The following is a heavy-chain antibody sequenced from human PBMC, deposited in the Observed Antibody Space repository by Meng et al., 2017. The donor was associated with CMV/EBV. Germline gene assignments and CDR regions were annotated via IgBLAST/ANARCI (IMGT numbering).Heavy chain of an antibody. Sequence: ASVKVSCKASGYTFTGYYMHWVRQAPGQGLEWMGWINPNSGGTNHAQKFQGRVTMTRDTSISTAYMELSRLRSDDTAVYYCARELGSYDAFDIWGQGTMVTVSS. CDR1: GYTFTGYY. J-gene: IGHJ3*02. CDR3: ARELGSYDAFDI. CDR2: INPNSGGT. D-gene: IGHD3-10*01. V-gene: IGHV1-2*02.